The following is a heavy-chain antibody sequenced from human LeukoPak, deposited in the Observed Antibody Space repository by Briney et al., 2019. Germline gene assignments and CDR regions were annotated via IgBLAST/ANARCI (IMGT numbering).Heavy chain of an antibody. J-gene: IGHJ6*03. CDR1: GYTFTSYG. CDR3: ARDHRAGPAAGYGSGEYMDV. CDR2: ISAYNGNT. V-gene: IGHV1-18*01. Sequence: ASVKVSCKASGYTFTSYGISWVRQAPGQGLEWMGWISAYNGNTNYAQKLQGRVTMTTDTSTSTAYMELRSLRSDDTAVYYCARDHRAGPAAGYGSGEYMDVWGKGTTVTVSS. D-gene: IGHD3-10*01.